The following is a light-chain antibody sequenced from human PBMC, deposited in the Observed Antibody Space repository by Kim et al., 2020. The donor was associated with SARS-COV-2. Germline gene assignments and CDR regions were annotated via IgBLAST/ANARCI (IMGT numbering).Light chain of an antibody. Sequence: AFVGDRVTITCRASQSVRSWLAWYQQKPGKTPTRLMYAASSLESGVPSRFSGSGFGTDFTLTISSLQPEDVATYFCQQAHRFPLTFGGGTKVDIK. CDR1: QSVRSW. J-gene: IGKJ4*01. V-gene: IGKV1-12*01. CDR2: AAS. CDR3: QQAHRFPLT.